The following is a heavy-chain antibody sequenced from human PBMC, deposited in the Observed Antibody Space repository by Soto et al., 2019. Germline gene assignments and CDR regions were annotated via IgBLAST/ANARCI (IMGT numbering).Heavy chain of an antibody. CDR3: ARVGGDDFGDSGGFDY. CDR2: IYYSGRT. J-gene: IGHJ4*02. CDR1: GGSIRDYF. V-gene: IGHV4-59*01. D-gene: IGHD4-17*01. Sequence: SETLSLTCTVSGGSIRDYFWTWIRQPPGKGLEWIGYIYYSGRTNYNPSLESRVSISVDTSKNHFSLQLRSVTAADTAVYYCARVGGDDFGDSGGFDYWGQGTLVTVSS.